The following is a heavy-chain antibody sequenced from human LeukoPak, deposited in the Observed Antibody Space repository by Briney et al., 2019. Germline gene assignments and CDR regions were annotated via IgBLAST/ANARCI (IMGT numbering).Heavy chain of an antibody. D-gene: IGHD3-22*01. CDR1: GFTFSSYA. CDR3: AKIEVAVNYDWNETPFDD. J-gene: IGHJ4*02. CDR2: ISGSGGST. V-gene: IGHV3-23*01. Sequence: GGSLRLSCAASGFTFSSYAMRWVRQAPGKGLEWVSAISGSGGSTYYADSVKGRFTISRDNSKNTLYLQMNSLRAEDTAVYYCAKIEVAVNYDWNETPFDDWGQGTLVTVSS.